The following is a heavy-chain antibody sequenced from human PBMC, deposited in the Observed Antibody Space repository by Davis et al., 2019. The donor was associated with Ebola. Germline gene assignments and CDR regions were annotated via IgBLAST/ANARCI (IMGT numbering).Heavy chain of an antibody. CDR1: GYSFTSYW. CDR2: IYPGDSDT. D-gene: IGHD6-19*01. CDR3: ARGEQWLVPADFDY. V-gene: IGHV5-51*01. Sequence: GASLKISCKASGYSFTSYWIGWVRQMSGKGLEWMGIIYPGDSDTRYSPSFQGQVTISADKSISTAYLQWSSLKASDTAMYYCARGEQWLVPADFDYWGQGTLVTVSS. J-gene: IGHJ4*02.